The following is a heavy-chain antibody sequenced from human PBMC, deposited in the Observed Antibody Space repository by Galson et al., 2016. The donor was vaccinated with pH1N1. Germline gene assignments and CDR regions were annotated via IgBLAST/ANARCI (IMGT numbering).Heavy chain of an antibody. CDR3: ARGSLAGQQLGSPLY. Sequence: SLRLSCADSGFSFSRHSMNWVRQAPGKGLEWVSSISGGSTYIYYADSAEGRFTVSRDNAKNLLYLHLNSLRADDTAVYYCARGSLAGQQLGSPLYWGQGTLVTVSS. V-gene: IGHV3-21*01. CDR1: GFSFSRHS. J-gene: IGHJ4*02. D-gene: IGHD6-13*01. CDR2: ISGGSTYI.